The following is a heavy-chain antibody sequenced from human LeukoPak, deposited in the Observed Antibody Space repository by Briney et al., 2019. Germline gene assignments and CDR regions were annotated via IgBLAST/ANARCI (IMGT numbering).Heavy chain of an antibody. CDR2: MNPNSGNT. V-gene: IGHV1-8*03. CDR3: ARDYPTFGVVTIFDY. Sequence: GASVKVSCKASGYTFTSHDINWVRQATGQGLEWMGWMNPNSGNTGCAQKFQGRVTITRNTSISTAYMELSSLRSEDTAVYYCARDYPTFGVVTIFDYWGQGTLVSVSS. D-gene: IGHD3-3*01. CDR1: GYTFTSHD. J-gene: IGHJ4*02.